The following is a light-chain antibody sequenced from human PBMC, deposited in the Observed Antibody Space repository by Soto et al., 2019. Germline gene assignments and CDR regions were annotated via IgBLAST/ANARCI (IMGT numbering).Light chain of an antibody. CDR1: SSNIGSYT. V-gene: IGLV1-44*01. CDR3: VAWDDSLNGYV. CDR2: TNN. J-gene: IGLJ1*01. Sequence: VLTQSPSASGTPGQRVTISCSGSSSNIGSYTVNWYQHLPGTAPKLLIYTNNQRPSGVPDRFSGSKSGTSASLAISGLQSGDEADYYCVAWDDSLNGYVFGPGTKVTVL.